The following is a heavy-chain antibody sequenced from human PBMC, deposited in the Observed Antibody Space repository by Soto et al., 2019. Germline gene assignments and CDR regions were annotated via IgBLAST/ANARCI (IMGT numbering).Heavy chain of an antibody. Sequence: PGGSLRLSCAASGFTFSSYAMHWVRQAPGKGLEWVAVISYDGSNKYYADSVKGRFTISRDNSKNTLYLQMNSLRAEDTAVYYWARSMVPILLYGMVVWGQGTTVTVSS. CDR2: ISYDGSNK. V-gene: IGHV3-30-3*01. D-gene: IGHD1-26*01. CDR3: ARSMVPILLYGMVV. CDR1: GFTFSSYA. J-gene: IGHJ6*02.